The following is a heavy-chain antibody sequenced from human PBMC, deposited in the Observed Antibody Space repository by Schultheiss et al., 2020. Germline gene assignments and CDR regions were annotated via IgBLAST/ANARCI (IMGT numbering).Heavy chain of an antibody. J-gene: IGHJ6*02. CDR2: ISSSSSYI. V-gene: IGHV3-21*01. Sequence: GESLKISCAASGFTFSSYSMNWVRQAPGKGLEWVSSISSSSSYIYYADSVKGRFTISRDNAKNSLYLQMNSLRAEDTAVYYCARDHPYCSGGSCYSVPYYYYYGMDVWGQWTTVTGSS. D-gene: IGHD2-15*01. CDR3: ARDHPYCSGGSCYSVPYYYYYGMDV. CDR1: GFTFSSYS.